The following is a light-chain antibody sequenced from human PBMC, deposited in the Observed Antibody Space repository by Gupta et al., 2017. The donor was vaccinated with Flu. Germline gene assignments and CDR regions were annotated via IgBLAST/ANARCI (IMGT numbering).Light chain of an antibody. V-gene: IGKV3D-20*01. CDR3: QQYGNSYSVT. CDR2: DAS. CDR1: QSVSSNF. Sequence: EIVLTQSPATLSLSPGEGASLSCGASQSVSSNFLAWYQHKPGLAPRLLIYDASKRAAGIPDRFRGSGSGTDFTLTISRLEPEDFAVYYCQQYGNSYSVTFGQGTKLEI. J-gene: IGKJ2*01.